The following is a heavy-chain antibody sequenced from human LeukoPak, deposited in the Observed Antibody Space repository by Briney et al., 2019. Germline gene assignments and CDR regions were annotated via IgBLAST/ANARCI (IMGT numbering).Heavy chain of an antibody. D-gene: IGHD3-10*01. CDR2: IYTSGST. CDR1: GDSISSGSYY. Sequence: SETLSLTCSVSGDSISSGSYYWSWIRQPAGKGVEWIGRIYTSGSTNYIPSLKSRLTISVDTSKNQFSLRLSSVTAADTAVYYCARDAWFGAGRTFDYWGQGTLVTVSS. V-gene: IGHV4-61*02. CDR3: ARDAWFGAGRTFDY. J-gene: IGHJ4*02.